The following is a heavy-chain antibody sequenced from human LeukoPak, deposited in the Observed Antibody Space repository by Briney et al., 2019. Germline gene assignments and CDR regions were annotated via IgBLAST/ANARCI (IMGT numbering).Heavy chain of an antibody. D-gene: IGHD1-14*01. CDR2: IYPGDSDT. V-gene: IGHV5-51*01. CDR3: ARLEGSRPQSDPFDY. CDR1: GYSFTSYW. Sequence: GESLKITCKGSGYSFTSYWIGWVRQMPGKGLEWMGIIYPGDSDTRYSPSFQGQVTISADKSISTAYLQWSSLKASDTAMYYCARLEGSRPQSDPFDYWGQGTLVTVSS. J-gene: IGHJ4*02.